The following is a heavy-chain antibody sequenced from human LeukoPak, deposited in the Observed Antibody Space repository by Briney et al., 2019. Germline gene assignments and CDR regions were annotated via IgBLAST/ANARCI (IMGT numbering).Heavy chain of an antibody. CDR2: LTHGGDT. CDR1: GLPITSQY. J-gene: IGHJ5*02. V-gene: IGHV3-66*01. Sequence: GGSLRLSCAASGLPITSQYMHWVRQAPGKGPEWVSLLTHGGDTYYVDSVKGSFTISRDISKNTLYLQMNNLRAEDSAVYYCLGGPSWGQGTLVTVSS. CDR3: LGGPS.